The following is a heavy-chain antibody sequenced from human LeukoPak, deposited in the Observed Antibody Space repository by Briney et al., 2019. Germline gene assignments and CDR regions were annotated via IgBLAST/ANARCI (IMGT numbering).Heavy chain of an antibody. CDR3: ARYRGDAFDI. D-gene: IGHD3-16*02. J-gene: IGHJ3*02. CDR2: TKEDGSEK. Sequence: GGSLRLSCAASGFSFSAYWMTWVRQAPGKGLEWVANTKEDGSEKYYVDSVKGRLTISRDNAKNSLYLQMNTLRAEDTAVYYCARYRGDAFDIWGQGTMVTVSS. V-gene: IGHV3-7*04. CDR1: GFSFSAYW.